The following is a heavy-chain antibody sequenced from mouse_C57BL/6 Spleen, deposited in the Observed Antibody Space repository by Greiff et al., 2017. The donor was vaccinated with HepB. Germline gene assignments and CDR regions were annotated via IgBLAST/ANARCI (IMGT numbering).Heavy chain of an antibody. CDR1: GYTFTSYW. CDR2: IDPSDSET. V-gene: IGHV1-52*01. CDR3: ARGAIYYGNYVKDY. D-gene: IGHD2-1*01. J-gene: IGHJ2*01. Sequence: VQLQQPGAELVRPGSSVKLSCKASGYTFTSYWMHWVKQRPIQGLEWIGNIDPSDSETHYNQKFKDKATLTVDKSSSTAYMQLSSLTSEDSAVYYCARGAIYYGNYVKDYWGQGTTLTVSS.